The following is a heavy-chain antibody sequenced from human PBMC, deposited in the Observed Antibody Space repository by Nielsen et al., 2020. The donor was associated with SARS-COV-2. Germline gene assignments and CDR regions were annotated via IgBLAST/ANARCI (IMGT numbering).Heavy chain of an antibody. CDR3: ARDFGVDPKDGFDY. J-gene: IGHJ4*02. V-gene: IGHV1-2*02. Sequence: ASVKVSCKASGYTFTGYYMHWVRQAPGQGLEWMGWINPNSGGTNYAQKFQGRVTMTRDTSISTAYMELSRLRSDDTAVYYCARDFGVDPKDGFDYWGQGTLVTVSS. CDR2: INPNSGGT. CDR1: GYTFTGYY. D-gene: IGHD3-3*01.